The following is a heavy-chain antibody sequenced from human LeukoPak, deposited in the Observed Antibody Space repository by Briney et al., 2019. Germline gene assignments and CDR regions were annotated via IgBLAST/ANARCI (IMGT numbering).Heavy chain of an antibody. D-gene: IGHD4-17*01. CDR1: GFTFSSYS. Sequence: PGGSLRLSCAASGFTFSSYSMNWVRQAPGKGLEWVSSISSSSSYIYYADSVKGRFTISRDNAKNSLYLQMNSLRAEDTAVYYCARATVTTKNWYFDLWGRGTLVTVSS. CDR2: ISSSSSYI. CDR3: ARATVTTKNWYFDL. V-gene: IGHV3-21*01. J-gene: IGHJ2*01.